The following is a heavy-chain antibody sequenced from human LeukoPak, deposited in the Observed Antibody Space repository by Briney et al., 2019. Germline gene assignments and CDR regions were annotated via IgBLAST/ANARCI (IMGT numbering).Heavy chain of an antibody. CDR2: TIGSGGST. D-gene: IGHD2-8*01. CDR1: GFTFSSYA. V-gene: IGHV3-23*01. Sequence: GGSLRLSCAGSGFTFSSYAMTWVRQAPGKGLEWVSGTIGSGGSTYYADSVNGRFTMSRDNSKNTLYLQMNSLRAEDTAVYYCATAGCTDGICYLGYWGQGTLVTVSS. CDR3: ATAGCTDGICYLGY. J-gene: IGHJ4*02.